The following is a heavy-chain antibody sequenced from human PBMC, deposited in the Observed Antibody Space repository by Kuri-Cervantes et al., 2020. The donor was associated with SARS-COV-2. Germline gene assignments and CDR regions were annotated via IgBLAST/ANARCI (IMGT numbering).Heavy chain of an antibody. CDR1: GFTFSGSA. Sequence: GESLKISCAASGFTFSGSAMHWVRQAPGKGLEWVGRIRSKANSYATAYAASVKGRFTISRDDSKNTAYLQMNSLKTEDTAVYYCARDVYYDFWSGYPAEEYYYYYGMDVWGQGTTVTVSS. J-gene: IGHJ6*02. CDR3: ARDVYYDFWSGYPAEEYYYYYGMDV. CDR2: IRSKANSYAT. V-gene: IGHV3-73*01. D-gene: IGHD3-3*01.